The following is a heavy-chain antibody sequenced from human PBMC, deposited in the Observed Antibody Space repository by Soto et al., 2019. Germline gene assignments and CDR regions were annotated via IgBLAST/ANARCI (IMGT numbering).Heavy chain of an antibody. CDR2: INAGNGNT. J-gene: IGHJ6*02. CDR3: AREDIVVVPAAMQAYYYGMDV. D-gene: IGHD2-2*01. V-gene: IGHV1-3*01. Sequence: QVQLVQSGAEVKKPGASVKVSCKASGYTFTSYAMHWVRQAPGQRLEWMGWINAGNGNTKYSQKFQGRVTTTRDTSASTAYMELSSLRSEDTAVYYCAREDIVVVPAAMQAYYYGMDVWGQGTTVTVSS. CDR1: GYTFTSYA.